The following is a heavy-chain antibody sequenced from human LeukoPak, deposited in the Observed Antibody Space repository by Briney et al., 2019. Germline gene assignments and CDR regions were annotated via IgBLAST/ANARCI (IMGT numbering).Heavy chain of an antibody. V-gene: IGHV3-30*18. J-gene: IGHJ6*02. D-gene: IGHD2-15*01. CDR1: GFTFSSYG. CDR3: AKGVLGYCSGGSCYYYGIDV. CDR2: ISYDGSNK. Sequence: GGSLRLSCAASGFTFSSYGMHWVRQAPGKGLEWVAVISYDGSNKYYADSVKGRFTISRDNSKNTLYLQMNSLRAEDTAVYYRAKGVLGYCSGGSCYYYGIDVWGQGTTVTVSS.